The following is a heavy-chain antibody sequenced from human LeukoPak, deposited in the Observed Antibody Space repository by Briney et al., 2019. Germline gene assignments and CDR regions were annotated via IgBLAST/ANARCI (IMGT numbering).Heavy chain of an antibody. CDR3: ARDRSNRLDAFDI. V-gene: IGHV1-69*06. D-gene: IGHD2/OR15-2a*01. CDR2: IIPIFGTA. CDR1: GGTFSSYA. Sequence: RASVKVSCKASGGTFSSYAISWVRQAPGQGLEWMGGIIPIFGTANYAQKFQGRVTITADKPTSTAYMELSSLRSEDMAVYYCARDRSNRLDAFDIWGQGTMVTVSS. J-gene: IGHJ3*02.